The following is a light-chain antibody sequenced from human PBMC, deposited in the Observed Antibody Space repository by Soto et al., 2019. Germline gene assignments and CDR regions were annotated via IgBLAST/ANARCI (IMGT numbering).Light chain of an antibody. CDR1: QSVSSNY. Sequence: IVLTQSPGTLSLSPGERATLSCMASQSVSSNYLAWYQQKPGQAPRLLIYGASTRATGIPDRFSGSGSGTDFTLTISRLEPEDSAVYYCQQYGSSPTWTFGQGTKVDIK. J-gene: IGKJ1*01. CDR3: QQYGSSPTWT. V-gene: IGKV3-20*01. CDR2: GAS.